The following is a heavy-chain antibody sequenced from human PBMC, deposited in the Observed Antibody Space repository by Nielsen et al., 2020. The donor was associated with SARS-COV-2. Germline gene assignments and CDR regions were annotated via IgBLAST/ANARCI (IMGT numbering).Heavy chain of an antibody. CDR1: GFTVSSYG. CDR3: TRAPYSSGDFDF. CDR2: IWYDGSEI. D-gene: IGHD6-25*01. Sequence: GGSLRLSCAASGFTVSSYGMHWVRQAPGKGLEWLAVIWYDGSEIYYADSVNGRFTISRDTSKNTLYLQMNSLRVEDTAVYYCTRAPYSSGDFDFWGQGTLVTVSS. V-gene: IGHV3-33*01. J-gene: IGHJ4*02.